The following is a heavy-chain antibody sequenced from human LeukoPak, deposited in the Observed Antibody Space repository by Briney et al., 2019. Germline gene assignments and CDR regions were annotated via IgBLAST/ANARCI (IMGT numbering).Heavy chain of an antibody. J-gene: IGHJ6*02. V-gene: IGHV3-7*04. CDR1: GFIFSSYW. CDR3: AWGMDV. Sequence: PGGSLRLSGAASGFIFSSYWMTWVRQAPGKAPEWVANIRHDGREKYYVGSVKGRFIISRDNAKNSLYLQMNSLRLEDTAIYYCAWGMDVWGQGTTVAVSS. CDR2: IRHDGREK.